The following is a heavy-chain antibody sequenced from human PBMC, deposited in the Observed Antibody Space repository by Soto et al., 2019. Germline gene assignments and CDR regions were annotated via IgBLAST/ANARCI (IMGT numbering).Heavy chain of an antibody. CDR3: TRGLFGGWGDDLEY. Sequence: QVQLVQSGAEVKKPGSSMKVSCKASGGTFNTYPISWVRQAPGQGLEWMGGIIPIFGATHYAQKFQGRVTITADESTSTAYMDLSRLTAADTAMYYCTRGLFGGWGDDLEYWSQGTLVTVSS. V-gene: IGHV1-69*01. D-gene: IGHD6-19*01. J-gene: IGHJ4*02. CDR1: GGTFNTYP. CDR2: IIPIFGAT.